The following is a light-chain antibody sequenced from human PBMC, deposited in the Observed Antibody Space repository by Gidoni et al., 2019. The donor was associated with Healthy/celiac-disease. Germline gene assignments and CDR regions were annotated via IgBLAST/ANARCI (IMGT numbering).Light chain of an antibody. CDR2: KAS. CDR1: QSISSW. V-gene: IGKV1-5*03. J-gene: IGKJ3*01. CDR3: QQYNSYSGT. Sequence: DIQMTQSPSTLSASVGDRVTITCRASQSISSWLAWYQQKPGKDPKLLIYKASSLESGVPSRFSGSGSGTEFTLTISSLQPDDFATYYCQQYNSYSGTFGPGIKVEIK.